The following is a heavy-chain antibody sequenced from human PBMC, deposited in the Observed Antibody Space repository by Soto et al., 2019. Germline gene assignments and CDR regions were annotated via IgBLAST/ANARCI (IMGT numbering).Heavy chain of an antibody. V-gene: IGHV1-58*01. Sequence: SVKVSGKAPGFTFTNSAVQWVRQARGQRLEWIGWIVVGSGNTNYAQKFQERVTFTRDMSTSTAYMELSSLRSEDTAVYYCAAPPYYSGSGHYFYYGMDVWGQGTTVTSP. CDR2: IVVGSGNT. J-gene: IGHJ6*02. D-gene: IGHD3-10*01. CDR1: GFTFTNSA. CDR3: AAPPYYSGSGHYFYYGMDV.